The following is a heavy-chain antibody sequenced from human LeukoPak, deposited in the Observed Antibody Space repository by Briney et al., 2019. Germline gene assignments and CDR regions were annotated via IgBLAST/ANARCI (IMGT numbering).Heavy chain of an antibody. D-gene: IGHD1-26*01. J-gene: IGHJ4*02. CDR1: GFTVSSNY. Sequence: GGSLTLSCPASGFTVSSNYMSWVRQAPGKGLEWVSFIYSCGSTYYPHSVKARFSISRDNSNNTLHLHMNSLRVEDTPVYYFARGEWELLRACWGQGTLVTVSS. V-gene: IGHV3-66*03. CDR3: ARGEWELLRAC. CDR2: IYSCGST.